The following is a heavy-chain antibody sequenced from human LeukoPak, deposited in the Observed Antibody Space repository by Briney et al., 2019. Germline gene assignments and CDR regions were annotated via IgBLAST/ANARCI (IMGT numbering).Heavy chain of an antibody. Sequence: SETLSLTCIVSGGSIGSTTYYWGWIRQPPGKGLEWIGYIYYTGSTDYNPSLKSRVTISVDTSKNQLSLKLSSVTAADAAVYYCARSDGAGATDYWGQGTLVTVSS. CDR1: GGSIGSTTYY. V-gene: IGHV4-61*05. CDR2: IYYTGST. J-gene: IGHJ4*02. D-gene: IGHD1-26*01. CDR3: ARSDGAGATDY.